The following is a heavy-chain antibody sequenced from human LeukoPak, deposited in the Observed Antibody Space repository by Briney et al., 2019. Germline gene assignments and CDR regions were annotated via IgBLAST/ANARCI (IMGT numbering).Heavy chain of an antibody. CDR1: GYTFTGYY. J-gene: IGHJ4*02. V-gene: IGHV1-2*02. D-gene: IGHD3-22*01. CDR2: INPNSGGT. CDR3: ARGEGYYDSSGIDY. Sequence: GASVKVSCKASGYTFTGYYMHWVRQAPGQGPEWMGWINPNSGGTNYAQKFQGRVTMTRDTSISTAYMELSRLRSDDTAVYYCARGEGYYDSSGIDYWGQGTLVTVSS.